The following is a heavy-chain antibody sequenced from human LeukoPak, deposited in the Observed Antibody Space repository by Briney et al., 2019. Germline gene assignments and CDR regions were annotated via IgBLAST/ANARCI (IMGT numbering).Heavy chain of an antibody. D-gene: IGHD1-26*01. CDR3: VTTWGAHYWYFDL. Sequence: GRSLRLSCAASGFTFSSYGMNWVRQAPGKGLEWVSSITSSNNYIYYADSMKGRFTISRDNAKNSLYLQMNSLRAEDTAVYYCVTTWGAHYWYFDLWGRGALVTVSS. J-gene: IGHJ2*01. CDR2: ITSSNNYI. CDR1: GFTFSSYG. V-gene: IGHV3-21*01.